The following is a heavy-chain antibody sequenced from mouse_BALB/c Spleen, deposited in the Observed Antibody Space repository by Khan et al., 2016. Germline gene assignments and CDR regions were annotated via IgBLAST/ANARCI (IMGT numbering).Heavy chain of an antibody. J-gene: IGHJ2*01. Sequence: EVELVESGGDLVKPGGSLKLSCAASGFTFSSYGMSWVRQTPDKRLEWVATISSGGSYTYYPDSVKGRFTISRDNAKNTLYLQMSSLKSEDTAMYYCARHRNYGSSPVYFDYWGQGTTLTVSS. V-gene: IGHV5-6*01. CDR1: GFTFSSYG. CDR3: ARHRNYGSSPVYFDY. D-gene: IGHD1-1*01. CDR2: ISSGGSYT.